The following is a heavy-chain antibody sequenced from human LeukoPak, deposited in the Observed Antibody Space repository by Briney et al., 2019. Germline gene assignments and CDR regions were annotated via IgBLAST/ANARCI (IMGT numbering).Heavy chain of an antibody. CDR3: ARDPNYYYYYMDV. Sequence: GGSLRLSCAASGFTFSSYAMSWVRQAPGKGLEWVSAISGSSGSTYYADSVKGRFTISRDNSKNTLYLQMNTLRAEDTAVYYCARDPNYYYYYMDVWGKGTTVTVSS. V-gene: IGHV3-23*01. CDR2: ISGSSGST. J-gene: IGHJ6*03. CDR1: GFTFSSYA.